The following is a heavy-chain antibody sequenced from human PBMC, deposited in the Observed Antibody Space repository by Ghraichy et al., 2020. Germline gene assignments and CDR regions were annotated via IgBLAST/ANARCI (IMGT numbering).Heavy chain of an antibody. CDR1: GGSISSSNYY. D-gene: IGHD4-11*01. CDR2: IYYSGNT. Sequence: SETLSLTCTVSGGSISSSNYYWGWIRQPPGKGLEWIGGIYYSGNTYYNPSLKSRVTISVDRPKNQFSLKVSSVTAADTAVYSCARLRLGYFYYGMDVWGQGTSVTVSS. V-gene: IGHV4-39*01. CDR3: ARLRLGYFYYGMDV. J-gene: IGHJ6*02.